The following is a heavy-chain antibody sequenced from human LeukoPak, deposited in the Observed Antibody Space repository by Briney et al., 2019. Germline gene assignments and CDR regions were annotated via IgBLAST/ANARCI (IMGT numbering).Heavy chain of an antibody. CDR1: GYTFTSYA. CDR3: ARALPIYYYYGMDV. J-gene: IGHJ6*02. D-gene: IGHD5-24*01. Sequence: SCKASGYTFTSYAMHWVRQAPGKGLEWVAVISYDGSNKYYADSVKGRFTISRDNSKNTLYLQMNSLRAEDTAVYYCARALPIYYYYGMDVWGQGTTVTVSS. CDR2: ISYDGSNK. V-gene: IGHV3-30-3*01.